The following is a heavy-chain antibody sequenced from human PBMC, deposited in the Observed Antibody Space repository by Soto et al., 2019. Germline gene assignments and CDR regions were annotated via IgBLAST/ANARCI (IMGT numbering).Heavy chain of an antibody. CDR2: IYYSGST. J-gene: IGHJ6*02. CDR3: ARGGGDQLLFYGMDV. V-gene: IGHV4-30-4*01. CDR1: GGSISSGDYY. D-gene: IGHD2-2*01. Sequence: QVQLQESGPGLVKPSQTLSLTCTVSGGSISSGDYYWSWIRQPPGKGLEWIGYIYYSGSTYYNPSLKGRVTLSAGTSKNQFSRELSSVTAADTAVYYCARGGGDQLLFYGMDVWGQGTTVPVSS.